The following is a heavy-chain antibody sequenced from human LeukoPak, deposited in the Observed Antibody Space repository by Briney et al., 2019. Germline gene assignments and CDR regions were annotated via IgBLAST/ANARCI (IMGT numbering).Heavy chain of an antibody. J-gene: IGHJ5*02. CDR2: ISSSSSYI. V-gene: IGHV3-21*01. Sequence: GGFLRLSCAASGFTFSSYSMNWVRQAPGKGLEWVSSISSSSSYIYYADSVKGRFTISRDNAKNSLYLQMNSLRAEDTAVYYCARDRIAAAGTWFDPWGQGTLVTVSS. CDR1: GFTFSSYS. CDR3: ARDRIAAAGTWFDP. D-gene: IGHD6-13*01.